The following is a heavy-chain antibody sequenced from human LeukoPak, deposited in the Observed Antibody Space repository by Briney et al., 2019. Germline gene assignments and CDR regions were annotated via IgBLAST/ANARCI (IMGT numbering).Heavy chain of an antibody. Sequence: GGSLRLSCAASGFTFNRDWMNWVRQAPGKGLEWVANINQDGSEKYYVDSVKGRFTISRDNAKNSLYLQLNSLRAEDTAVYYCARDPDPMTGASFDYWGQGTLVTVSS. CDR1: GFTFNRDW. J-gene: IGHJ4*02. V-gene: IGHV3-7*01. D-gene: IGHD1-26*01. CDR2: INQDGSEK. CDR3: ARDPDPMTGASFDY.